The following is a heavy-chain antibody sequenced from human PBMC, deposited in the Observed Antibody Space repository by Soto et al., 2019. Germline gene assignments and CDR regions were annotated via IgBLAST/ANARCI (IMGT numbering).Heavy chain of an antibody. J-gene: IGHJ4*02. V-gene: IGHV3-48*02. CDR2: ISSSSSTI. CDR3: ARGAGFTGFGELNYFDY. CDR1: GFTFSSYS. D-gene: IGHD3-10*01. Sequence: EVQLVESGGGLVQPGGSLRLSCAASGFTFSSYSMNWVRQAPGKGLEWVSYISSSSSTIYYADSVKGRFTISRDNAKNSLYLQMNSLRDEDTAVYYCARGAGFTGFGELNYFDYWGQGTLVTVSS.